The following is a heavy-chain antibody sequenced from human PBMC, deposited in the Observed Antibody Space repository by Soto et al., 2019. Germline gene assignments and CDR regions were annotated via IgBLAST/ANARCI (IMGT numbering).Heavy chain of an antibody. CDR2: ISPYNGNT. J-gene: IGHJ6*02. V-gene: IGHV1-18*01. Sequence: ASVKVSCKASGYTFTSYGISWVRQAPGQGLEWMGWISPYNGNTNYAQKFQGWVTMTRDTSISTAYMELSRLRSDDTAVYYCARDGRDGYNYYYYGMDVWGQGTTVTVSS. CDR1: GYTFTSYG. D-gene: IGHD5-12*01. CDR3: ARDGRDGYNYYYYGMDV.